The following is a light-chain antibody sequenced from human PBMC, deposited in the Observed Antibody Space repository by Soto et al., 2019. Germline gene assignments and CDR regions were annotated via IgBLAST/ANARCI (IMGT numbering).Light chain of an antibody. J-gene: IGKJ1*01. V-gene: IGKV3-20*01. CDR3: QQYGSSPPWT. Sequence: EIVLTQSPGTLSLSPGERATLSCSASQSVSSNYLAWYQQKPGQAPRLLIYGASNRATGIPERFSGSGSGTDFTLTISRLEPEDFAVYYCQQYGSSPPWTFGRGTKVDIK. CDR1: QSVSSNY. CDR2: GAS.